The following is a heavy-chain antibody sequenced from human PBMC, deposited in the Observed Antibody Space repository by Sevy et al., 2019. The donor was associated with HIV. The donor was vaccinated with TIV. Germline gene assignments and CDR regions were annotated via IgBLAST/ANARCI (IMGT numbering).Heavy chain of an antibody. CDR1: GYTFNRYG. V-gene: IGHV1-18*01. CDR2: ISAYNGNT. Sequence: ASVKVSCKASGYTFNRYGIGWVRQAPGQGLEWMGWISAYNGNTNYAQKLEGRVTMTTDTSTSTAYMELRSLRSDDTAVYYCARDSSTARSYYYYDGMDVWGQGTTVTVSS. CDR3: ARDSSTARSYYYYDGMDV. J-gene: IGHJ6*02. D-gene: IGHD2-2*01.